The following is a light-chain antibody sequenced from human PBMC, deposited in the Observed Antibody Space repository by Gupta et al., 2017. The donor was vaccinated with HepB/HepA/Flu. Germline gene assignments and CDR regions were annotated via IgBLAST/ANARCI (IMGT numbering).Light chain of an antibody. CDR1: KLGDKS. V-gene: IGLV3-1*01. CDR2: QDF. J-gene: IGLJ2*01. CDR3: QAWDSSIPHVV. Sequence: SYELTQPPSVSVSPGQTASITCSGDKLGDKSASWYQQKPGRSPVLVIYQDFKRPSGIPERFSGSNSGNTATLTISGTQAMDEADYYCQAWDSSIPHVVFGGGTKLTVL.